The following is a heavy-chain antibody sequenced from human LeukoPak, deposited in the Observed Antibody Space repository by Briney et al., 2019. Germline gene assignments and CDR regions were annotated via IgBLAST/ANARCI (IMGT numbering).Heavy chain of an antibody. V-gene: IGHV4-39*01. CDR3: TSRGFRFPLDAFDV. J-gene: IGHJ3*01. CDR1: GGPITSSAYY. D-gene: IGHD3-3*01. CDR2: IYNNGNT. Sequence: PSETLSLTCTVSGGPITSSAYYWVSVRQSPGRGLEWLGSIYNNGNTYYHPSYDSRVTIAIEPSKNQFSLKMTSVTAADTAAYYCTSRGFRFPLDAFDVWGQGTRVAVSS.